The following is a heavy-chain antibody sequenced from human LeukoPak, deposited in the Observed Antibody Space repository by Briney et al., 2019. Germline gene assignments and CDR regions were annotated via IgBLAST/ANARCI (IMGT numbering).Heavy chain of an antibody. D-gene: IGHD2-15*01. CDR2: ISSSSTII. Sequence: PGGSLRLSCAASGFTFSHYSMNWVRQAPGKGLEWVSYISSSSTIIYYADSVKGRFTISRDNAKNSLYLQMNSLRDEDTAVYYCAMRYCSGSSCGSVYWGQGTLVTVSS. V-gene: IGHV3-48*02. J-gene: IGHJ4*02. CDR1: GFTFSHYS. CDR3: AMRYCSGSSCGSVY.